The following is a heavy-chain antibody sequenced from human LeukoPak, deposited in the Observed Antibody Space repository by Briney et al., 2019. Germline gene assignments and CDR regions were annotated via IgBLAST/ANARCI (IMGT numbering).Heavy chain of an antibody. CDR3: ARGWFGFWHNSYADDNAFDI. Sequence: ASETLSLTCAVYGGSFSGYYWSWVRQVPGKGLEGIWEINQRGRTNYNPSLTSRVTISVVTSKNQISLKLSFVTATDTAVYYCARGWFGFWHNSYADDNAFDIWGQGTMVTVSS. CDR1: GGSFSGYY. D-gene: IGHD5-18*01. J-gene: IGHJ3*02. V-gene: IGHV4-34*01. CDR2: INQRGRT.